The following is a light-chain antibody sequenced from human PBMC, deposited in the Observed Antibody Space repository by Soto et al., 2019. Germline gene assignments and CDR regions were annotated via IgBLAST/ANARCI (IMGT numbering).Light chain of an antibody. CDR2: GAS. CDR3: QHYNGWPPTWT. V-gene: IGKV3-15*01. CDR1: QSVSSK. Sequence: ELVMTQSPATLSVSPGERATLSCRASQSVSSKLAWYQQKPGQAPRVLIYGASTRATGIPARFSGSGSGTEFTLTISSLQSEDFAVYYCQHYNGWPPTWTFGQGTRVEIK. J-gene: IGKJ1*01.